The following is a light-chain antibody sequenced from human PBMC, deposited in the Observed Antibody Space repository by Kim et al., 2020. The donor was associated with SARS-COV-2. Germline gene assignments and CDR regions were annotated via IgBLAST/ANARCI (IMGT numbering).Light chain of an antibody. J-gene: IGLJ1*01. CDR1: SKDVGGYNY. Sequence: QSITISCTGTSKDVGGYNYVSWYQQHPGKAPKLMIYDVSNRPSGVSTCFSGSKSGNTASLTISGLQAEDEADYYCSSYTSSSTPYVFGTGTKVTVL. CDR2: DVS. V-gene: IGLV2-14*03. CDR3: SSYTSSSTPYV.